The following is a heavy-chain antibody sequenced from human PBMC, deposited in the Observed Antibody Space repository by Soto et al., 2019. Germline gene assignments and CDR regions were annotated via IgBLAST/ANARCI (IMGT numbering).Heavy chain of an antibody. J-gene: IGHJ4*02. CDR3: AKEGRFSGSYPDY. V-gene: IGHV3-23*01. D-gene: IGHD1-26*01. CDR1: GFTFSNYA. CDR2: ISGSGDST. Sequence: EVQLLESGGGLVQPGGFLRLSCAASGFTFSNYAMSWVHQAPGKGLEWVSVISGSGDSTHYADSVKGRFTISRDNSKNTLYLQMNSLRAEDTAVYYCAKEGRFSGSYPDYWGQGTLVTVSS.